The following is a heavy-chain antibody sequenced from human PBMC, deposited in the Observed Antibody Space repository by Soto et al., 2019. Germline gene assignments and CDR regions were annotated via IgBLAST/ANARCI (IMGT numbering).Heavy chain of an antibody. V-gene: IGHV3-53*01. CDR3: ARVGAVAAVDY. Sequence: EVQLVESGGGLIQPGGSLRLSCAASGFIVSSKYMSWVRQAPGKGLEWVSILYTDDTTYYPDSVKGRFTISRDNSKNTLYLQMNSVRDEDTAVYYCARVGAVAAVDYWGQGTLVTVSS. CDR1: GFIVSSKY. CDR2: LYTDDTT. J-gene: IGHJ4*02. D-gene: IGHD6-19*01.